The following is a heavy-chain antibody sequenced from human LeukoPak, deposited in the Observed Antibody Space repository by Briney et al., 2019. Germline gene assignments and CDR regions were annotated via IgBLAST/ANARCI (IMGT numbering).Heavy chain of an antibody. Sequence: ASVKVSCKASGYTFTSYGISWVRQAPGQGLEWMGWISAYNGNTNYAQKLQGRVTMTTDTSTSTAYMELRSLRSDDTAVYYCARTPFGRIAEAGTPGDWFDPWGQGTLVTVSS. CDR2: ISAYNGNT. V-gene: IGHV1-18*01. CDR3: ARTPFGRIAEAGTPGDWFDP. D-gene: IGHD6-19*01. J-gene: IGHJ5*02. CDR1: GYTFTSYG.